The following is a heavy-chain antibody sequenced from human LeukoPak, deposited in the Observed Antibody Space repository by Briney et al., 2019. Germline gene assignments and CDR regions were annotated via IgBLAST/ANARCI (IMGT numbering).Heavy chain of an antibody. J-gene: IGHJ1*01. Sequence: RGSLRLSCAASGFTFSSYAMSWVRQAPGKGLEWVSGISGSGGNRYNADSVKGRFTISRDNSKNTVYLQMSSLRAEDTAVYYCARTGYGDYLHHWGQGNLVTVSS. CDR2: ISGSGGNR. V-gene: IGHV3-23*01. CDR1: GFTFSSYA. D-gene: IGHD4-17*01. CDR3: ARTGYGDYLHH.